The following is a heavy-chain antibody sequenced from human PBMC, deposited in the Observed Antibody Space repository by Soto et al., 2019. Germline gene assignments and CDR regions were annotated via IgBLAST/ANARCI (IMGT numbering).Heavy chain of an antibody. CDR3: AKDPEMITIFGVVIKEKGPFDY. Sequence: GSLRLSCAASGFTFSSYAMSWVRQAPGKGLEWVSAISGSGGSTYYADSVKGRFTISRDNSKNTLYLQMNSLRAEDTAVYYCAKDPEMITIFGVVIKEKGPFDYWGQGTLVTVSS. CDR2: ISGSGGST. CDR1: GFTFSSYA. D-gene: IGHD3-3*01. V-gene: IGHV3-23*01. J-gene: IGHJ4*02.